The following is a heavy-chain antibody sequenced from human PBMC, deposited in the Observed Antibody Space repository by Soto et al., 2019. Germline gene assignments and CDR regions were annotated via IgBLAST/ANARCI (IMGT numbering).Heavy chain of an antibody. CDR2: ISYDGSNK. V-gene: IGHV3-30-3*01. CDR3: SRDRMYYDFWSGDSAQYYYGMDV. D-gene: IGHD3-3*01. Sequence: PGGSLRLSCAASGFTFSSYAMHWVRQAPGKGLEWVAVISYDGSNKYYADSVKGRFTISRDNSKNTLYLQMNSLRAEDTAVYYCSRDRMYYDFWSGDSAQYYYGMDVCGKGTTIAASS. J-gene: IGHJ6*04. CDR1: GFTFSSYA.